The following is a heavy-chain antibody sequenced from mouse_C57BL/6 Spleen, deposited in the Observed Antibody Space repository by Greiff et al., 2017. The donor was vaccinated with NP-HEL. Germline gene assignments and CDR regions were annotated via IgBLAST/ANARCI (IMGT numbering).Heavy chain of an antibody. V-gene: IGHV1-69*01. CDR2: IGPSDSYT. J-gene: IGHJ1*03. Sequence: QVQLQQPGAELVMPGASVKLSCKASGYTFTSYWMHWVKQRPGQGLEWIGEIGPSDSYTNYTQKFKGKSTLTVDKSSSTAYMQLSSLTSEDSAVYYCAFYDCGSSYRYFDVWGTGTTVTVSS. CDR3: AFYDCGSSYRYFDV. D-gene: IGHD1-1*01. CDR1: GYTFTSYW.